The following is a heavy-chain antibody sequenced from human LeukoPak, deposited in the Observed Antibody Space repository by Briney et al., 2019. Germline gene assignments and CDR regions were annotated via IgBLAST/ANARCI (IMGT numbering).Heavy chain of an antibody. CDR3: AKDLPPPESSSRVTPYN. CDR1: GFTFSSYA. D-gene: IGHD4-23*01. Sequence: PGGSLRLSCAASGFTFSSYAMSWGRQAPGKGLGWVSAISGSGGSTYYADSVKGRFTISRDNSKNTLYLQMNSLRAEDTAVYYCAKDLPPPESSSRVTPYNWGQGTLVTVSS. J-gene: IGHJ4*02. CDR2: ISGSGGST. V-gene: IGHV3-23*01.